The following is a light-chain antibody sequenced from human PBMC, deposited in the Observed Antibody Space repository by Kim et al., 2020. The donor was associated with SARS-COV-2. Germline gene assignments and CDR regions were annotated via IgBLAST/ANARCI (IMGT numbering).Light chain of an antibody. V-gene: IGKV3-20*01. J-gene: IGKJ4*01. CDR3: QQYGSSPLT. CDR1: QSVSSSY. Sequence: SPGERASLSCRASQSVSSSYLAWYQQKPGQAPRLLIYGTSSRATGIPDRFSGSGSGTDFSLTISRLEPEDFAVYYCQQYGSSPLTFGGGTKVDIK. CDR2: GTS.